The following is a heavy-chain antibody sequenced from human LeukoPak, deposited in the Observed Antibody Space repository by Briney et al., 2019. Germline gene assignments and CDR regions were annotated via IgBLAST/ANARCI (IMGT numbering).Heavy chain of an antibody. V-gene: IGHV1-46*01. J-gene: IGHJ4*02. CDR1: GYTFTSYY. CDR3: ARLYYYDSSGYDDFDY. CDR2: INPSGGST. D-gene: IGHD3-22*01. Sequence: ASVKVSCKASGYTFTSYYMHWVRQAPGQGLEWMGIINPSGGSTSYAQKFQGRVTMTRDTSTSTVYMELSSLRSEDTAVYYCARLYYYDSSGYDDFDYWGQGTLVTVSS.